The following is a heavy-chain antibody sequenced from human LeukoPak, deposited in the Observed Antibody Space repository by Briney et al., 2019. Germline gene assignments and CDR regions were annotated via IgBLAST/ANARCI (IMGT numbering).Heavy chain of an antibody. Sequence: GGSLRLSCAASGLTFSSYTMSWVRQAPGKGLEWVSTITTSDGNTYYADSVKGRFTVSRDNSKNTLFLQMNSLRAEDTAVYYCAKDGGLWVSAHWGDSWGRGTLVTVSS. V-gene: IGHV3-23*01. D-gene: IGHD7-27*01. CDR1: GLTFSSYT. CDR2: ITTSDGNT. CDR3: AKDGGLWVSAHWGDS. J-gene: IGHJ4*02.